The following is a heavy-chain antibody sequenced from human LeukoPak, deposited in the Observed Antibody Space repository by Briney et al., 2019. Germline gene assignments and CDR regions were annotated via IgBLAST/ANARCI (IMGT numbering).Heavy chain of an antibody. V-gene: IGHV3-7*01. CDR2: IKQDGSEK. Sequence: GGSLRLSCAASGFTFSSYWMSWVRQAPGKGLEWVANIKQDGSEKYYVDSVKGRFTISRDNAKNSLYLQMNSLRAEDTAVYYCARGLHYYDSSGYYYSYYYYGMDVWGQGTTVTVSS. CDR3: ARGLHYYDSSGYYYSYYYYGMDV. CDR1: GFTFSSYW. J-gene: IGHJ6*02. D-gene: IGHD3-22*01.